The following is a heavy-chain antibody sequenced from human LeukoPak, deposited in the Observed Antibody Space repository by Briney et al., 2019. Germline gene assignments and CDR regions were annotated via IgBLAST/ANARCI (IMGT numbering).Heavy chain of an antibody. CDR3: ARYGITIVRGGKYYFDS. Sequence: SETLSLTCTVSGGSISGYFCSWIRQPPGKRLEWIGYIHYSGSTNYNPSLNSRVTISVDTSKNQFSLRLSSVTAADTAVYYCARYGITIVRGGKYYFDSWGQGTLVTVSS. D-gene: IGHD3-10*01. CDR2: IHYSGST. CDR1: GGSISGYF. V-gene: IGHV4-59*08. J-gene: IGHJ4*02.